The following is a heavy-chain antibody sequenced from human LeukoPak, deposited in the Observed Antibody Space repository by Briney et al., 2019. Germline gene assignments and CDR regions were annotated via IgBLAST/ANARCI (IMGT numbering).Heavy chain of an antibody. CDR3: ARAWTDSSGYSPFDS. V-gene: IGHV4-39*01. J-gene: IGHJ4*02. Sequence: SETLSLTCSVSGFSIKSRSYYWAWIRQPPGKGLEWIGNIFYSGGTSYNPSLKSRVTISVDTSKNQFSLRLSSVTAADTAVYYRARAWTDSSGYSPFDSWGQGTLVTVSS. D-gene: IGHD3-22*01. CDR2: IFYSGGT. CDR1: GFSIKSRSYY.